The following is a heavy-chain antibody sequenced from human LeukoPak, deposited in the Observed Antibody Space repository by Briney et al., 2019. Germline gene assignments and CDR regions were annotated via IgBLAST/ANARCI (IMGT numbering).Heavy chain of an antibody. CDR2: IYHSGST. CDR3: ARGGGYASPIGY. V-gene: IGHV4-59*01. CDR1: GGSIRTYY. J-gene: IGHJ4*02. D-gene: IGHD5-12*01. Sequence: SETLSLTCTLSGGSIRTYYWSWIRQPPGKGLEWIGYIYHSGSTNYNPSLKSRVTISVDTSKNQFSLKLSSVTAADTAVYYCARGGGYASPIGYWGQGALVTVSS.